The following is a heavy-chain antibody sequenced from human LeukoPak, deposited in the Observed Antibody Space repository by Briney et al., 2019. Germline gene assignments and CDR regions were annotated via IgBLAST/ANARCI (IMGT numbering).Heavy chain of an antibody. CDR3: ARERELDQDDAFDI. CDR1: GYTFTGYY. CDR2: INPNSGGT. D-gene: IGHD1-1*01. Sequence: ASVKVSCKASGYTFTGYYMHWVRQAPGQGLEWMGWINPNSGGTNYAQKFQGRVTMTRDTSISTAYMELSRLRSDDTAVYYCARERELDQDDAFDIWGQGTMVTVSS. V-gene: IGHV1-2*02. J-gene: IGHJ3*02.